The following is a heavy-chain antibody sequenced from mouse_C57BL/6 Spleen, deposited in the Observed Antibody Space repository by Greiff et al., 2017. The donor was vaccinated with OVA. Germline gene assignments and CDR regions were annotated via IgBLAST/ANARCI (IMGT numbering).Heavy chain of an antibody. V-gene: IGHV1-19*01. Sequence: EVQLQQSGPVLVKPGASVKMSCKASGYTFTDYYMNWVKQSHGKSLEWIGVINPYNGGTSYNQTFKGKATLTVDKSSSTAYMELNSLTSEDSADYYCAREEGQKNAMEYWGQGTSVTVSA. CDR3: AREEGQKNAMEY. J-gene: IGHJ4*01. CDR1: GYTFTDYY. CDR2: INPYNGGT. D-gene: IGHD3-3*01.